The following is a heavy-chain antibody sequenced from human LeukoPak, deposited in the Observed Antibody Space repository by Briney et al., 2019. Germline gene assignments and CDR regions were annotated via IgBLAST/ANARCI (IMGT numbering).Heavy chain of an antibody. V-gene: IGHV3-33*01. D-gene: IGHD3-3*01. CDR1: GFTFSSYG. CDR2: IWYDGSNK. J-gene: IGHJ4*02. CDR3: ARDQYDFWSGYYYFDY. Sequence: GGSLRLSCAASGFTFSSYGMHWVRQAPGKGLEWVAVIWYDGSNKYYADSVKGRFTISRDNSKNTLYLQMNSLRAEDTAVYYCARDQYDFWSGYYYFDYWGQGTLVTVSS.